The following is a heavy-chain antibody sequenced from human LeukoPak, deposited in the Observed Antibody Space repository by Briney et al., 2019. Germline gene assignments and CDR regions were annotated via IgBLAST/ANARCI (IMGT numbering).Heavy chain of an antibody. CDR2: ISNTGGST. Sequence: GGSLRLSCAASGFSFNTYAMSWVRQAPGKGLEWVSAISNTGGSTYYADSVKGRFTISRDKSKNTLSLQMDSLRAEDTAVYYCAKGYGYSYGYPLNFDYWGQGTLVTVSS. V-gene: IGHV3-23*01. J-gene: IGHJ4*02. CDR1: GFSFNTYA. D-gene: IGHD5-18*01. CDR3: AKGYGYSYGYPLNFDY.